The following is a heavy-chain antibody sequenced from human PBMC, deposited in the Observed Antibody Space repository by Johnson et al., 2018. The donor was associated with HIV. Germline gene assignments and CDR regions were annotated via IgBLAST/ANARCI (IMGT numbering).Heavy chain of an antibody. CDR1: GFTLSDHY. CDR3: ARLIVGAPGAFDI. D-gene: IGHD1-26*01. J-gene: IGHJ3*02. Sequence: VQLVESGGGLVKPGGSLRLSCAASGFTLSDHYMDWVRQAAGKGLEWVANIKQDGSEKYYVDSVKGRFTISRDNAKNSLYLQMNSLRAEDTAVYYCARLIVGAPGAFDIWGQGTMVTVSS. CDR2: IKQDGSEK. V-gene: IGHV3-7*03.